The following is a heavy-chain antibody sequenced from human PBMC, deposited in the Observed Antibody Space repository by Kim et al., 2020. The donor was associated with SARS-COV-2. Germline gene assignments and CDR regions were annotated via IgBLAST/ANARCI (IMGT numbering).Heavy chain of an antibody. J-gene: IGHJ4*02. CDR1: GFSFSQIW. CDR3: TTDKVPPSTVTMWPDY. CDR2: VKSNADGGSI. V-gene: IGHV3-15*01. Sequence: GGSLRLSCAASGFSFSQIWMSWVRPSPGKGLEWVGRVKSNADGGSIDYAAFVKDRFIISRDDSKSTLYLQMNSLKIDDTAVYYCTTDKVPPSTVTMWPDYWGQGPLVTVYS. D-gene: IGHD4-17*01.